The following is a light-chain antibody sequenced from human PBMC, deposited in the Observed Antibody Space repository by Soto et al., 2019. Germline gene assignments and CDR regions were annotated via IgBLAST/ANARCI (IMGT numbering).Light chain of an antibody. CDR1: QSVSSY. Sequence: EIVLTQSPATLSLSPGERATLSCRASQSVSSYLAWYQQKPGQAPRLLIYDASNRATGIPARFSGSGSGTDFTLTISSLVPEDFAVYYCHQRSNWITFGQGTRLEIK. J-gene: IGKJ5*01. CDR2: DAS. CDR3: HQRSNWIT. V-gene: IGKV3-11*01.